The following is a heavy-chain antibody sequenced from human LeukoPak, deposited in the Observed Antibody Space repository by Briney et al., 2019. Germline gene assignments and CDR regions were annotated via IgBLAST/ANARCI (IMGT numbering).Heavy chain of an antibody. CDR1: GYSFVDYS. J-gene: IGHJ5*02. D-gene: IGHD3-10*01. CDR3: ARANLWFGELGWIDP. CDR2: INTNTGNP. Sequence: ASVKVSCKPSGYSFVDYSIHWVRQAPGQGLEWMGWINTNTGNPTYAQGFTGRFVFSLDTSVTTAYLQISRLKADDTAVYYCARANLWFGELGWIDPWGQGTLVTVSS. V-gene: IGHV7-4-1*02.